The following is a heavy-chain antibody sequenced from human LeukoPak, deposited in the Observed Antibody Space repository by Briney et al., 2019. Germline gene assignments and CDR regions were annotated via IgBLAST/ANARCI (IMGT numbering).Heavy chain of an antibody. CDR2: INAGNGNT. CDR3: AGDRTVRRGQTHNWFDP. CDR1: GYTFTSYA. D-gene: IGHD3-10*01. Sequence: GASVKVSCKASGYTFTSYAMHWVRQAPGQRLEWMGWINAGNGNTKYSQKFQGRVTITRDTSASTAYMELSSLRSEDTAVYYCAGDRTVRRGQTHNWFDPWGQGTLVTVSS. V-gene: IGHV1-3*01. J-gene: IGHJ5*02.